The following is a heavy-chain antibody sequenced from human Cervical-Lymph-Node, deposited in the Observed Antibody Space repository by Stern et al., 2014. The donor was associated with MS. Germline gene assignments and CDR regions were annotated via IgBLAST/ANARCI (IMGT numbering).Heavy chain of an antibody. CDR1: GLSLSTTGMS. D-gene: IGHD2-21*01. CDR2: LDWDGDK. Sequence: QVTLKESGPALVKPTQTLTLTCTFSGLSLSTTGMSLSWIRHPPGKALEWLALLDWDGDKYYSTALKTRLTISKDTSKNQVVLTMTNMAPLDTATYFCVRAREGYYFDYWGQGIPVTVSS. J-gene: IGHJ4*02. V-gene: IGHV2-70*01. CDR3: VRAREGYYFDY.